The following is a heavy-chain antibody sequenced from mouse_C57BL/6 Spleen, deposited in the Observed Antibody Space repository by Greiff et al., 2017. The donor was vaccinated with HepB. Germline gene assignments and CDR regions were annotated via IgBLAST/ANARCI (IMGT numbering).Heavy chain of an antibody. CDR2: ISSGSSTI. D-gene: IGHD1-1*01. Sequence: EVMLVESGGGLVKPGGSLKLSCAASGFTFSDYGMHWVRQAPEKGLEWVAYISSGSSTIYYADTVKGRFTISRDNAKNTLFLQMTSLRSEDTAMYYCASPLYYGSSAWFAYWGQGTLVTVSA. V-gene: IGHV5-17*01. J-gene: IGHJ3*01. CDR1: GFTFSDYG. CDR3: ASPLYYGSSAWFAY.